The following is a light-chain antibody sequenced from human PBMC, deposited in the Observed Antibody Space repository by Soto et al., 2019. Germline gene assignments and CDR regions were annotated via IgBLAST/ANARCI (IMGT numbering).Light chain of an antibody. J-gene: IGKJ4*01. V-gene: IGKV3-15*01. CDR3: MQYNNWPLT. CDR2: FAS. CDR1: QSMYNN. Sequence: EIVMTQSPATLYVSPGERATLSCRASQSMYNNLAWYQQKPGQAPRRLIYFASTRATGIPARFSGSGSGTEFTLTISSLQSEDFAVYYCMQYNNWPLTFGGGTKVEI.